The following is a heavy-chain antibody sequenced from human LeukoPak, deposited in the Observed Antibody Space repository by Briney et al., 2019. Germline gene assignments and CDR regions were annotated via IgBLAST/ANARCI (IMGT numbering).Heavy chain of an antibody. D-gene: IGHD4/OR15-4a*01. Sequence: ASVKVSCKASRYTFTSYDINWVRQAPGQGLEWMGWMNPNSGNTGYAQKFQGRVTMTRNTSVSTAYMELSSLRPEDTAVYYCARKNYGSNRWFDPWGQGTLVTLSS. J-gene: IGHJ5*02. CDR3: ARKNYGSNRWFDP. CDR2: MNPNSGNT. V-gene: IGHV1-8*01. CDR1: RYTFTSYD.